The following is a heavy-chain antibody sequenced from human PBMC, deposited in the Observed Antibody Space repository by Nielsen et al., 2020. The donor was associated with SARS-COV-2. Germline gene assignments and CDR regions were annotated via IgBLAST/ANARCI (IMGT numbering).Heavy chain of an antibody. V-gene: IGHV3-21*01. CDR3: ARGTKGYCGGDCYYFDY. D-gene: IGHD2-21*02. CDR1: GFTFSSYS. CDR2: ISSSSSYI. J-gene: IGHJ4*02. Sequence: GGSLRLSCAASGFTFSSYSMNWVRQAPGKGLEWVSSISSSSSYIYYADSVKGRFTISRDNAKNSLYLQMNSLRAEDTAVYYCARGTKGYCGGDCYYFDYWGQGTLVTVSS.